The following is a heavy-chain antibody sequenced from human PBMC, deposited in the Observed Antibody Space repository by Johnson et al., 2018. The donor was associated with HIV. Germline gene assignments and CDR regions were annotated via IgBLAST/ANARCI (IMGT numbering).Heavy chain of an antibody. Sequence: VQLVESGGGVVRPGGSLRLSCAASGFTFHDYDMSWVRQAPGKGLEGVSGISWNSGSIGYADSVKGRFTISRDNAKKSLHLQMNSLRAEDTALYYCARRAGYSGQWLVQTVDAFDIWRQGAMVTVSS. CDR3: ARRAGYSGQWLVQTVDAFDI. J-gene: IGHJ3*02. CDR2: ISWNSGSI. V-gene: IGHV3-20*04. CDR1: GFTFHDYD. D-gene: IGHD6-19*01.